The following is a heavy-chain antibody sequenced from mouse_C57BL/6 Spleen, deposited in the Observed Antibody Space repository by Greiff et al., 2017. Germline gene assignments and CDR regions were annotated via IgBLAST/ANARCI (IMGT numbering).Heavy chain of an antibody. D-gene: IGHD2-5*01. Sequence: VQLQQPGAELVMPGASVKLSCKASGYTFTSYWMHWVKQRPGQGLEWIGEIDPSDSYTNYNQKFKGKSTLTVDKSSSTAYMQLSSLTSEDSAVYYCARGDSNYGFDYWGQGTTLTVSS. V-gene: IGHV1-69*01. CDR2: IDPSDSYT. CDR3: ARGDSNYGFDY. J-gene: IGHJ2*01. CDR1: GYTFTSYW.